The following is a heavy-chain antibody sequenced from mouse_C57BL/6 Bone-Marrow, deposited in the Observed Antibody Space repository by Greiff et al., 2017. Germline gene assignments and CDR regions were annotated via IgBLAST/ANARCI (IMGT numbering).Heavy chain of an antibody. Sequence: VQLQESGAELVKPGASVKLSCKASGYTFTEYTIHWVKQRSGQGLEWIGWFYPGSGSIKYNEKFKDKATLTADKSSSTVYMELSRLTSEDSAVYFCARHEDRDNGSSRCLDYWGQGTTLTVSS. CDR3: ARHEDRDNGSSRCLDY. CDR2: FYPGSGSI. CDR1: GYTFTEYT. D-gene: IGHD1-1*01. J-gene: IGHJ2*01. V-gene: IGHV1-62-2*01.